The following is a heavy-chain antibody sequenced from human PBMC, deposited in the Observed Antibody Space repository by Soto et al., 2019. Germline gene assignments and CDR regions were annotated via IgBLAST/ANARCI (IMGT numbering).Heavy chain of an antibody. Sequence: SETLSLTCTVSGGSVSSGSYYWSWIRQPPGKGLEWIGYIYYSGSTNYNPSLKSRVTISVDTSKNQFSLKLSSVTAADAAVYYCARDMSRSWYPPHYYYYGMDVWGQGTTVTVSS. CDR3: ARDMSRSWYPPHYYYYGMDV. V-gene: IGHV4-61*01. CDR1: GGSVSSGSYY. D-gene: IGHD6-13*01. J-gene: IGHJ6*02. CDR2: IYYSGST.